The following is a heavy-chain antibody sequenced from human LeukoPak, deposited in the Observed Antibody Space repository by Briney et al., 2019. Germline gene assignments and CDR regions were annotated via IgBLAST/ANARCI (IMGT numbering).Heavy chain of an antibody. CDR1: GFTFSSYA. Sequence: GGSLRLSCTASGFTFSSYAMNWVRQAAGQGLEWVSGFGAGGTFTYYAVSVQGRFTIFRDNARTTLYLQMNSLSADDTAVYYCAKDLDYTTYANYFDYWGQGTPVTVSS. V-gene: IGHV3-23*01. CDR3: AKDLDYTTYANYFDY. D-gene: IGHD4-11*01. J-gene: IGHJ4*02. CDR2: FGAGGTFT.